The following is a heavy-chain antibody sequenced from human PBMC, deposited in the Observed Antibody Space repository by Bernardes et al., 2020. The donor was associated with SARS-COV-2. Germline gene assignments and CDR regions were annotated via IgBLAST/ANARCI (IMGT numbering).Heavy chain of an antibody. J-gene: IGHJ4*02. CDR3: ARFVTGYASGCDY. D-gene: IGHD6-19*01. CDR2: INHSGST. Sequence: SETLSLTCAVYVGSFSGYYWSWIRQSPGKGLEWIGEINHSGSTKYNPSLKSRVIISVDASKNQFSLTLTSVTVADTAVYYCARFVTGYASGCDYWGQGNQVIVSS. CDR1: VGSFSGYY. V-gene: IGHV4-34*01.